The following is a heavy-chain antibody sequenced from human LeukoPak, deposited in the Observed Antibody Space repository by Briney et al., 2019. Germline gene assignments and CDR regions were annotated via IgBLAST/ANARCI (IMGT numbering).Heavy chain of an antibody. D-gene: IGHD3-9*01. Sequence: PSETLSLTCAVYGGSFSGYYWSWIRQPPGKGLEWIGEINHSGSTNYNPSLKSRVTISVDTSKNQFSLKLSSVTAADTAVYYCARVVLTGYPVFDYWGQGTLVTVSS. CDR2: INHSGST. CDR3: ARVVLTGYPVFDY. CDR1: GGSFSGYY. V-gene: IGHV4-34*01. J-gene: IGHJ4*02.